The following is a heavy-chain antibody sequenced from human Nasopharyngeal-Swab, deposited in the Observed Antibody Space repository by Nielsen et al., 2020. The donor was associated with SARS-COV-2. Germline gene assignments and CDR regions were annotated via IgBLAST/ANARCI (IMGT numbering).Heavy chain of an antibody. V-gene: IGHV1-2*02. J-gene: IGHJ3*02. Sequence: ASVKVSCKTSGYTFTDYYIHWLRQVPGQGLEWVGCINPDSGDTKYAQKFQGRVTMTRDTSISTAYMELSRLRSDDTAVYYCAIGLDLLWPTNGPFDIWGQGTMVSISS. CDR3: AIGLDLLWPTNGPFDI. D-gene: IGHD2-8*01. CDR2: INPDSGDT. CDR1: GYTFTDYY.